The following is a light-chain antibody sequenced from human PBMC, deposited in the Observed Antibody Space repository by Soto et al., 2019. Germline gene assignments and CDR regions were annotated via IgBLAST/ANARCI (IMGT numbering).Light chain of an antibody. CDR1: QSLLHSNGRTF. CDR3: MQALQTPYT. Sequence: DIVVTQSPLSLPVTPGEPASISCRSGQSLLHSNGRTFLAWYLQKPGQSPQILIYLGSNRASGVPDRFSGSVSGSEFSLHISRVEAEDVGFYYCMQALQTPYTFGQGTKLEI. V-gene: IGKV2-28*01. CDR2: LGS. J-gene: IGKJ2*01.